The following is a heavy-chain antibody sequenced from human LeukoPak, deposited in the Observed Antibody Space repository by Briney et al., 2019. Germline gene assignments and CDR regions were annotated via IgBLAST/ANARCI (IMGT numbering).Heavy chain of an antibody. CDR2: IYYSGST. CDR1: GGSISNYY. D-gene: IGHD3-22*01. J-gene: IGHJ2*01. CDR3: ARNLHSMVVGSWYLFL. Sequence: SETLSLTYSVCGGSISNYYWSWIRQPPGKGLEWIGSIYYSGSTDYNPSLKSRVTISLDTSKNHFSLNLTSVTAADTAVYYCARNLHSMVVGSWYLFLGGRGTLVTVSS. V-gene: IGHV4-59*01.